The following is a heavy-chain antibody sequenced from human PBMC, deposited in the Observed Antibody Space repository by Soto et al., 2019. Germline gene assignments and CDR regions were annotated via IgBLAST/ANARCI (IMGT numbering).Heavy chain of an antibody. CDR3: ARHGFGSLHGLVDV. Sequence: QVQLQESGPGLVKPSETLSLTCTVSGGSITNYYCSWFRQPPGKGLEWIGYIQYNGYSAYNLSLKRRVTMSIDTSKTQFSLMLESVTATDTAVYYCARHGFGSLHGLVDVRGQGTTVIVSS. V-gene: IGHV4-59*08. D-gene: IGHD3-10*01. J-gene: IGHJ6*02. CDR1: GGSITNYY. CDR2: IQYNGYS.